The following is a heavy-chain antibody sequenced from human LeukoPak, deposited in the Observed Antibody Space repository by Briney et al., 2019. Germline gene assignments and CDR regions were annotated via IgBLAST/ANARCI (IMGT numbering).Heavy chain of an antibody. V-gene: IGHV4-4*07. CDR2: IYISGNT. Sequence: SETLSLTCTVSGASMSSYYWTWIRQPAGKGLEWIGHIYISGNTNYNPSLKSRVTMSRDTSKNQFSLKLSSVTAADTAVYYCAREDVVDDSWGQGIPVTVSS. D-gene: IGHD2-15*01. CDR3: AREDVVDDS. J-gene: IGHJ4*02. CDR1: GASMSSYY.